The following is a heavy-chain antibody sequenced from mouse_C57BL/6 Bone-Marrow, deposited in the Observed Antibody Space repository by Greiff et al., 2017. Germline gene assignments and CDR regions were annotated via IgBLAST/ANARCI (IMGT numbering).Heavy chain of an antibody. V-gene: IGHV1-42*01. Sequence: DVQLQESGPELVKPGASVKISCKASGYSFTGYYMNWVKQSPEKSLEWIGEINPSTGGTTYNQKFKAKATLTVDKSSSTAYMQLKSLTSEDSAVYYCATIYDGNYGGAMAYWGQGTLVTVS. CDR2: INPSTGGT. CDR3: ATIYDGNYGGAMAY. D-gene: IGHD2-3*01. CDR1: GYSFTGYY. J-gene: IGHJ4*01.